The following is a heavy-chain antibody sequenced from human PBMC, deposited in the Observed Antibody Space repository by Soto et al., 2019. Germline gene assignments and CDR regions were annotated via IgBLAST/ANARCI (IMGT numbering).Heavy chain of an antibody. V-gene: IGHV4-30-2*01. CDR3: ARSQLARNWNYRPYHYYGMDV. D-gene: IGHD1-7*01. CDR2: IYHSEST. Sequence: PSETLSLTCAVSGGYISSDGYSWSWIRQPPGKGLEWIGGIYHSESTYYNPSLKSRVTISVDRSKNQFSLKLSFVTAADAAVYYCARSQLARNWNYRPYHYYGMDVWGQGTTVTVSS. CDR1: GGYISSDGYS. J-gene: IGHJ6*02.